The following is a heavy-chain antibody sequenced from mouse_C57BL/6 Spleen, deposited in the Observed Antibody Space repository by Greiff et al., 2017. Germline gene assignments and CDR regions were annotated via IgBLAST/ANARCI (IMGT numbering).Heavy chain of an antibody. CDR3: AAYDGYVYWYFDV. D-gene: IGHD2-3*01. CDR2: INYDGSST. V-gene: IGHV5-16*01. CDR1: GFTFSDYY. J-gene: IGHJ1*03. Sequence: EVHLVESEGGLVQPGSSMKLSCTASGFTFSDYYMAWVRQVPEKGLEWVANINYDGSSTYYLDSLKSRFIISRDNAKNILYLQMSSLKSEDTATYYCAAYDGYVYWYFDVWGTGTTVTVSS.